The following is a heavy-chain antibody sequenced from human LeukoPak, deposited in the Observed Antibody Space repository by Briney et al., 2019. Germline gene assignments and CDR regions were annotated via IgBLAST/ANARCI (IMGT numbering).Heavy chain of an antibody. V-gene: IGHV5-51*01. Sequence: VDSLKISRKGTGYSFTSYWIGGVRQLPGKGLEWMEIIYPGDSETRYRPSFQGQVTISADKSIHTAYLQWSSLKASDTARYYCARHPEYGGSYHFDYWGQGTLVTVSS. D-gene: IGHD1-26*01. CDR2: IYPGDSET. J-gene: IGHJ4*02. CDR1: GYSFTSYW. CDR3: ARHPEYGGSYHFDY.